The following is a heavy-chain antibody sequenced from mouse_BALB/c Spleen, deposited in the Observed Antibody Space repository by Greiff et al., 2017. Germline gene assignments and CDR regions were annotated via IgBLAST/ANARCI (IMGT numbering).Heavy chain of an antibody. Sequence: EVQVVESGPSLVKPSQTLSLTCSVTGDSITSGYWNWIRKFPGNKLEYMGYISYSGSTYYNPSLKSRISITRDTSKNQYYLQLNSVTTEDTATYYCARSYDYSHWYFDVWGAGTTVTVSS. CDR2: ISYSGST. J-gene: IGHJ1*01. D-gene: IGHD2-4*01. CDR3: ARSYDYSHWYFDV. CDR1: GDSITSGY. V-gene: IGHV3-8*02.